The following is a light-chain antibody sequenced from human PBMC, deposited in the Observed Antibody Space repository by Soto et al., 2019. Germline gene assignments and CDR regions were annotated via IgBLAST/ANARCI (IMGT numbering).Light chain of an antibody. V-gene: IGLV2-8*01. Sequence: QSVLTQPPSASGSPGQSVTISCTGTSSDVGGYNYISWYQQHPGKAPKLMIYEVSKRLSGVPYRFSGSKSGNTASLTVSGLQAEDEADYYCSSYAGSNNFGVFGTGTKVTVL. CDR3: SSYAGSNNFGV. J-gene: IGLJ1*01. CDR2: EVS. CDR1: SSDVGGYNY.